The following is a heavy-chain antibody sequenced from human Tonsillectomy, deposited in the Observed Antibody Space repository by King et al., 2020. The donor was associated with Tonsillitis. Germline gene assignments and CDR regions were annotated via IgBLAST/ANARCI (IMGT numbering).Heavy chain of an antibody. V-gene: IGHV3-43*02. Sequence: VQLVESGGGVVQPGGSLRLSCAASGFTSDDYAMHWVRQAPGNGLEWVSLIGGDVGGTYYADSVKGRFTISRDNSKNSLYLQMNSLKTEDTALYYCAKDYGDYVSLADYWGQGTLVTVSS. CDR1: GFTSDDYA. CDR2: IGGDVGGT. D-gene: IGHD4-17*01. CDR3: AKDYGDYVSLADY. J-gene: IGHJ4*02.